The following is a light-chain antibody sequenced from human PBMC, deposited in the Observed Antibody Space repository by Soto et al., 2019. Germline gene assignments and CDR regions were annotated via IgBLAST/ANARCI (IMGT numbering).Light chain of an antibody. CDR2: GAS. V-gene: IGKV3-20*01. Sequence: EIGLTQSPGTLSLCPGERATLSCRASQSISSSYLAWFQQKPGQAPRLLIYGASSRATGIPDRFSGSGSGTDFNLTISRLEPEDFAVYYCQQYGSSPRTFGPGTKVDIK. J-gene: IGKJ3*01. CDR3: QQYGSSPRT. CDR1: QSISSSY.